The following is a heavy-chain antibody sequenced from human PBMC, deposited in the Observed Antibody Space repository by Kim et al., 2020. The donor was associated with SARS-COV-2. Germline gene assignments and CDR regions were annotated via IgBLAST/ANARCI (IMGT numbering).Heavy chain of an antibody. CDR1: GFTFSRYA. CDR2: VNNGGNA. J-gene: IGHJ4*02. CDR3: AKDHPSSCWPTFDS. D-gene: IGHD6-19*01. Sequence: LSLTCAASGFTFSRYAMSWVRQAPGKGPEWIAAVNNGGNAYYANSAKGRFTVSRDNNRNTLDLQMNSLTAEDTALYFCAKDHPSSCWPTFDSWGQGTLVTVSS. V-gene: IGHV3-23*01.